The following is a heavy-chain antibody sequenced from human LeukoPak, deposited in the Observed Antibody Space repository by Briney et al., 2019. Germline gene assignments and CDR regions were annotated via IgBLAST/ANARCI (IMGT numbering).Heavy chain of an antibody. V-gene: IGHV1-69*01. CDR3: AARPLMYYYDSSGSHYYYYGMDV. D-gene: IGHD3-22*01. CDR2: IIPIFGTA. Sequence: GASVKVSCKASGGTFSSYAISWVRQAPGQGLEWMGGIIPIFGTANYAQKFQGRVTITADESTSTAYMELSSLRSEDTAVYYCAARPLMYYYDSSGSHYYYYGMDVWGQGTTVTVSS. CDR1: GGTFSSYA. J-gene: IGHJ6*02.